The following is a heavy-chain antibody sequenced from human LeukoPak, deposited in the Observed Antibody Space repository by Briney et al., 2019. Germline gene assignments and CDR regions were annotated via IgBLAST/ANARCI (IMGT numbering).Heavy chain of an antibody. V-gene: IGHV3-74*01. CDR2: INPEGITS. J-gene: IGHJ4*02. CDR3: VFFYTGLKIPY. CDR1: GFSFNTYW. Sequence: PGGSLRLSCAASGFSFNTYWMHWVRQAPGRGLVWVSDINPEGITSNYADSVRGRFTISRDNAQNTLYLQMDGLRAEDTGIYYCVFFYTGLKIPYWGQGALVTVS. D-gene: IGHD3/OR15-3a*01.